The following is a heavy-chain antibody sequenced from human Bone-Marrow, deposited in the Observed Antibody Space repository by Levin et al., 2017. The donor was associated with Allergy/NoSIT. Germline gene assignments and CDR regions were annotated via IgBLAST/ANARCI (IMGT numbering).Heavy chain of an antibody. V-gene: IGHV2-5*02. J-gene: IGHJ4*02. CDR1: GFSLSTSGMA. CDR2: IHWDDSK. Sequence: SGPTLVKPTQTLTLTCTFSGFSLSTSGMAVGWIRQPPGKALEWLATIHWDDSKRFSPALKSRLTFTKDTSKNQVILTLTNMDPVDPATYYCAHRRVYNGNWYTFDYWGQGTLVTVSS. D-gene: IGHD6-13*01. CDR3: AHRRVYNGNWYTFDY.